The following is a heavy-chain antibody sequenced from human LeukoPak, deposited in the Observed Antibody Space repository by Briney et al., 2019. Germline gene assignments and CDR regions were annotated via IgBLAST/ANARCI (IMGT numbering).Heavy chain of an antibody. CDR3: ARENIVVVPAAIRYFDY. CDR2: IIPIFGTA. D-gene: IGHD2-2*01. J-gene: IGHJ4*02. Sequence: SVKVSCKASGGAFSSYAISWVRQAPGQGLEWMGGIIPIFGTANYAQKFQGRVTITTDESTSTAYMELSSLRSEDTAVYYCARENIVVVPAAIRYFDYWGQGTLVTVSS. CDR1: GGAFSSYA. V-gene: IGHV1-69*05.